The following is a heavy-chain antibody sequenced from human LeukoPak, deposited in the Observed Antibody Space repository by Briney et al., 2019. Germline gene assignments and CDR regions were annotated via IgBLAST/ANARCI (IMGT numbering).Heavy chain of an antibody. Sequence: SETLSLTCTVSGGSISSSSYYWGWIRQPPGKGLEWIGSIYYSGSTYYNPSLKSRVTISVDTSKNQFSLKLSSVTAADTAVYYCARDSYGLRLGELSLEGDGMDVWGQGTTVTVSS. D-gene: IGHD3-16*02. V-gene: IGHV4-39*07. CDR1: GGSISSSSYY. J-gene: IGHJ6*02. CDR3: ARDSYGLRLGELSLEGDGMDV. CDR2: IYYSGST.